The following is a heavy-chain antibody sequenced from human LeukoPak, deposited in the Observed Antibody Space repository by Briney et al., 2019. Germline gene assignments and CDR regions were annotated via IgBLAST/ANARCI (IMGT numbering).Heavy chain of an antibody. CDR2: IRYDGSNK. CDR3: AKARKPTLDQTYYFAY. CDR1: GGSFSGYY. J-gene: IGHJ4*02. V-gene: IGHV3-30*02. Sequence: PSETLSLTCAVYGGSFSGYYWSWIRQAPGKGLVWVAFIRYDGSNKYYADSVKGRFTISRDNSKNTLYLQMNSLRAEDTAVYYCAKARKPTLDQTYYFAYWGQGTLVTASS.